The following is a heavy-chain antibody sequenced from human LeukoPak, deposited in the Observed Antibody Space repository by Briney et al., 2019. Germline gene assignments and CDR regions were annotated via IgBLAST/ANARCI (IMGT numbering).Heavy chain of an antibody. D-gene: IGHD6-13*01. CDR2: ISNSGATI. CDR1: GFXFSYYE. CDR3: ARATFSSSGHSY. J-gene: IGHJ4*02. Sequence: GGSLRLSCAASGFXFSYYEINWVRQAPGKGLEWVSYISNSGATIYYADSVKGRFTISRDNAKSSLFLQMNSLRAEDTGVYYCARATFSSSGHSYWGQGTLVTVSS. V-gene: IGHV3-48*03.